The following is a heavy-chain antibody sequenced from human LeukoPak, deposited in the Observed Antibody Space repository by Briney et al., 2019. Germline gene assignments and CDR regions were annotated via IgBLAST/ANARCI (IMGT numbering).Heavy chain of an antibody. CDR1: GYTFTSYV. J-gene: IGHJ4*02. CDR3: ARDLSTMVRGVDFDY. CDR2: INTNTGNP. D-gene: IGHD3-10*01. Sequence: ASVKVSCKASGYTFTSYVMNWVRQAPGQGLEWMGWINTNTGNPTYAQGFTGRFVFSLDTSVSTAYLQISSLKAEDTAVYYCARDLSTMVRGVDFDYWGQGTLVTVSS. V-gene: IGHV7-4-1*02.